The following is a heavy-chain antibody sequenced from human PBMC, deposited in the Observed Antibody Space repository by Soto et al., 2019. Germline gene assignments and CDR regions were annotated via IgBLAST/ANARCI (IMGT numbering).Heavy chain of an antibody. D-gene: IGHD4-17*01. V-gene: IGHV3-23*01. CDR3: ARGQRALITYGPFDP. J-gene: IGHJ5*02. CDR1: GFTLSSYA. Sequence: EVQLLESGGDLVQPGGSLRLSCAASGFTLSSYAMSWVRQAPGKGLEWVSTFSDTGGYTYYADSVKGRFTISRDDSKNTLFLHMNSLRAADTAVYYCARGQRALITYGPFDPWGQGTLVTVSS. CDR2: FSDTGGYT.